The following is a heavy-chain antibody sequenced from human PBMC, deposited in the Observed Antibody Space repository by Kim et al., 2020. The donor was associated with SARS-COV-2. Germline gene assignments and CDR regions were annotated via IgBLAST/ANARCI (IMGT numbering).Heavy chain of an antibody. CDR3: ARGGPGWQQLVFWFDT. D-gene: IGHD6-13*01. J-gene: IGHJ5*02. CDR1: GFTFSSYS. CDR2: MSRRRSTI. V-gene: IGHV3-48*02. Sequence: GGSLRLSCAASGFTFSSYSMNWARQAPGKGLEGVAQMSRRRSTIYYADSVKGRFTISRDNAKNSLYLQMNSLRDEDTAVYYCARGGPGWQQLVFWFDTWGQGTLVTVSS.